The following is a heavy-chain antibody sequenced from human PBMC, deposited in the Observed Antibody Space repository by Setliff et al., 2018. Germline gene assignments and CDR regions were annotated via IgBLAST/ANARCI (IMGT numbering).Heavy chain of an antibody. V-gene: IGHV3-30*02. CDR1: GFTFVSFS. Sequence: PGGSLRLSCVTSGFTFVSFSMHWVRQAPGKGLEWVAFIRYDGSRKYYADSVEGRFTISRSASKDSLYLEMDNVRTEDSAMYYCAKSMEQWAGEKPYHFDNWGQGTLVTVSS. J-gene: IGHJ4*02. D-gene: IGHD1-1*01. CDR3: AKSMEQWAGEKPYHFDN. CDR2: IRYDGSRK.